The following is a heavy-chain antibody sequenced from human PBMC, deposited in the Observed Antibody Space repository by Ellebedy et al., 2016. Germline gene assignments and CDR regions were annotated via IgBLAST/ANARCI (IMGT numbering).Heavy chain of an antibody. Sequence: SETLSLTCSVSGAPISGSDYYWGWVRQSPGKGLEWIGNIYYSGGTEYSPSLRSRVTLSVDTSQNRYFLKLTSVTAADTAVYFCARTACSSTTCPSDTWGRGTLVTVSS. CDR1: GAPISGSDYY. CDR2: IYYSGGT. CDR3: ARTACSSTTCPSDT. D-gene: IGHD2-2*01. V-gene: IGHV4-39*07. J-gene: IGHJ5*02.